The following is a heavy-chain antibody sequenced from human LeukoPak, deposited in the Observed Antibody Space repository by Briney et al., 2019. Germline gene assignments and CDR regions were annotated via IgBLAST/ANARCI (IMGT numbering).Heavy chain of an antibody. CDR2: ISSSSSTI. Sequence: PGGSLRLPCAASGFTFSSYSMNWVRQAPGKGLEWVSYISSSSSTIYYADSVKGRFTISRDNAMNSLYLQMNSLRAEDTAVYYCARGAAGSSVGVYRWGQGTLVTVSS. D-gene: IGHD6-13*01. J-gene: IGHJ4*02. CDR1: GFTFSSYS. CDR3: ARGAAGSSVGVYR. V-gene: IGHV3-48*01.